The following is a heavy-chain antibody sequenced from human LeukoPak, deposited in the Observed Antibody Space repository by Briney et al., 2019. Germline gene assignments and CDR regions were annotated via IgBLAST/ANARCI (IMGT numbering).Heavy chain of an antibody. CDR1: GGSISSGGYY. Sequence: SQTLSLTCTVSGGSISSGGYYWSWIRQPPGKGLEWIGYIYHSGSTYYNPSLKSRVTISVDRSKNQSSLKLSSVTAADTAVYYCARSQYYDFWSAFDYWGQGTLVTVSS. V-gene: IGHV4-30-2*01. CDR2: IYHSGST. J-gene: IGHJ4*02. CDR3: ARSQYYDFWSAFDY. D-gene: IGHD3-3*01.